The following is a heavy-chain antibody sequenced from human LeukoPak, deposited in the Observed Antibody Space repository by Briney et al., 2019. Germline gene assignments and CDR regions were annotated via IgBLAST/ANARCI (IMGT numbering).Heavy chain of an antibody. CDR1: GFTFSSYS. V-gene: IGHV3-21*01. CDR3: ARAILGITDWYFGL. J-gene: IGHJ2*01. D-gene: IGHD1-26*01. CDR2: ISSSSSYI. Sequence: GGSLRLSCAASGFTFSSYSMNWVRQAPGKGLEWVSSISSSSSYIYYADSMKGRFTISRDNAKNSLYLQMNSLRAGNTAVYYCARAILGITDWYFGLWGRGTLVTVSS.